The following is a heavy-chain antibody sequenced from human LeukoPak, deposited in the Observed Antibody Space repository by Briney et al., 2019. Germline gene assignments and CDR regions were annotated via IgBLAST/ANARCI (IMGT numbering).Heavy chain of an antibody. CDR3: AKVDKQWLAFDY. J-gene: IGHJ4*02. Sequence: GGSLRLSCAASGFTFSSYAMSWVRQAPGKGLEWVSAISGSGGSTYYADSVKGRFTISRVNSKNTLYLQMNSLRAEDTAVYYCAKVDKQWLAFDYWGQGTLVTVSS. CDR2: ISGSGGST. CDR1: GFTFSSYA. D-gene: IGHD6-19*01. V-gene: IGHV3-23*01.